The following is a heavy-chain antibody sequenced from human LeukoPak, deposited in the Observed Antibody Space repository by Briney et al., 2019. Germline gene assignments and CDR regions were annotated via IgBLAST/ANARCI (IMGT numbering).Heavy chain of an antibody. CDR2: INHSGST. CDR3: ASWGAYYDYVWGSYRSHYYFDY. Sequence: GSLRLSCAASGFTFSNAWMSWIRQPPGKGLEWIGEINHSGSTNYNPSLKSRVTISVDTSKNQFSLKLSSVTAADTAVYYCASWGAYYDYVWGSYRSHYYFDYWGQGTLVTVSS. V-gene: IGHV4-34*01. CDR1: GFTFSNAW. J-gene: IGHJ4*02. D-gene: IGHD3-16*02.